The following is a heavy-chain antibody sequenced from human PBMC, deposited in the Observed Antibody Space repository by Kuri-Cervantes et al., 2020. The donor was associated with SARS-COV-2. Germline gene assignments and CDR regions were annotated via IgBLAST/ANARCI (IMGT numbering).Heavy chain of an antibody. CDR3: AALLWSAFDI. D-gene: IGHD2/OR15-2a*01. V-gene: IGHV3-15*01. Sequence: GESLKISCAASGFTFSNAWMSWVRQAPGKGLEWVGRIKSKTDGGTTDYAAPVKGRFTISRDDSKNTLYLQMNSLRAEDTAVYYCAALLWSAFDIWGQGTMVTVSS. J-gene: IGHJ3*02. CDR2: IKSKTDGGTT. CDR1: GFTFSNAW.